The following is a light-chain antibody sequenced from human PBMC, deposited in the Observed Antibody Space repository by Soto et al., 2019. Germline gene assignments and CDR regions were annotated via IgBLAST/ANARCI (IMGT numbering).Light chain of an antibody. CDR1: QSVSSY. CDR3: QQYGSSPLT. CDR2: DTS. J-gene: IGKJ4*01. V-gene: IGKV3-20*01. Sequence: EIVLTQSPGTLSLSVGERVTLSCRASQSVSSYLAWYQQTPGQAPRLLIYDTSNRATGTRDRFSGSGSGTDFTLSISRLEPEDFTVYYCQQYGSSPLTFGGGTTVEIK.